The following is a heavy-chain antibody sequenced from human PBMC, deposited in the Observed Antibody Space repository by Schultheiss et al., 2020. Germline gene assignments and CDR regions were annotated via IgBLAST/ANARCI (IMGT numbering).Heavy chain of an antibody. CDR2: IHYSGST. CDR3: ARRYGDDGMDV. V-gene: IGHV4-59*08. CDR1: GGSISGHY. J-gene: IGHJ6*02. D-gene: IGHD4-17*01. Sequence: SETLSLTCTVSGGSISGHYWTWIRQTPGKGLEWIAYIHYSGSTNYNPSLKSRVTISVDTSKNQFSLKLSSVTAADTAVYYCARRYGDDGMDVWGQGTTVTVSS.